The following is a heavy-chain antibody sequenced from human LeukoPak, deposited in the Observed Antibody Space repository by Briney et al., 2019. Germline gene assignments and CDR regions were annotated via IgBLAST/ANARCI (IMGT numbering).Heavy chain of an antibody. CDR3: AKEYLPTYYYGSGSSSAFDI. Sequence: GGSLRLSCAASGFTFSNYGMHWVRQAPGKGLQWVAFIRYDGSDKYYADSVRGRFTISRDNSKNTLYLQMNSLRAEDTAIYYCAKEYLPTYYYGSGSSSAFDIWGQGTMVTVSS. D-gene: IGHD3-10*01. V-gene: IGHV3-30*02. J-gene: IGHJ3*02. CDR2: IRYDGSDK. CDR1: GFTFSNYG.